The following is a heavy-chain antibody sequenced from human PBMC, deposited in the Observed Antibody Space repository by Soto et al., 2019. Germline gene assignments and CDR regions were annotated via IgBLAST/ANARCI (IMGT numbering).Heavy chain of an antibody. D-gene: IGHD2-2*01. CDR1: GFTFSSYG. CDR2: IWYDGSNK. Sequence: GGSLRLSCAASGFTFSSYGMHWVRQAPGKGLEWVAVIWYDGSNKYYADSVKGRFTISRDNSKNTLYLQMNSLRAEDTAVYYCARGEKYQLLAIDYWGQGTLVTVSS. CDR3: ARGEKYQLLAIDY. J-gene: IGHJ4*02. V-gene: IGHV3-33*01.